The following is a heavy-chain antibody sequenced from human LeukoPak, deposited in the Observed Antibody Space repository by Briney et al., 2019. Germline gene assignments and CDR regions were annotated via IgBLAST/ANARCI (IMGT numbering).Heavy chain of an antibody. J-gene: IGHJ3*02. Sequence: SETLSLTCAVYGGSFSGYYWSWIRQPPGKGLEWIGSIYYSGGTYYNPSLKSRVTISVDTSKNQFSLKLSSVTAADTAVYYCARPPSTVRYFDWLTAFDIWGQGTMVTVSS. CDR2: IYYSGGT. CDR3: ARPPSTVRYFDWLTAFDI. D-gene: IGHD3-9*01. V-gene: IGHV4-34*01. CDR1: GGSFSGYY.